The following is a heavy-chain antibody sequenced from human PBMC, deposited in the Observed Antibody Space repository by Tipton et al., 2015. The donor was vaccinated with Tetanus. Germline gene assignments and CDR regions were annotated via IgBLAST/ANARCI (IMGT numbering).Heavy chain of an antibody. CDR1: GFPFRSYW. Sequence: SLRLSCAASGFPFRSYWMHWVRQSPGKGLVWVSRIKSDGTKTTYADSVKGRFTISRDNAKNTLYLQMNNLRPEDTAVYYCARDGFYYGSGSYYRAFWGQGTLVTVSP. J-gene: IGHJ4*02. CDR3: ARDGFYYGSGSYYRAF. V-gene: IGHV3-74*03. D-gene: IGHD3-10*01. CDR2: IKSDGTKT.